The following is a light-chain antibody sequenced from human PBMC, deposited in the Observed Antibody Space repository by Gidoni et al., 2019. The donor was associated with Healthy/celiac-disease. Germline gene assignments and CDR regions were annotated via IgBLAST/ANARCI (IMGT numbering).Light chain of an antibody. CDR1: SGSIASNY. CDR2: EDN. Sequence: NFMLTQPHSVSESPGQTVTLSCTGSSGSIASNYVQWYQQRPGSAPTTLIYEDNQRPSGVPERFSGSIDSSSNSAALTSSELKTEDEADYNCQSYDSSNVVFGGGTKLTVL. V-gene: IGLV6-57*02. CDR3: QSYDSSNVV. J-gene: IGLJ2*01.